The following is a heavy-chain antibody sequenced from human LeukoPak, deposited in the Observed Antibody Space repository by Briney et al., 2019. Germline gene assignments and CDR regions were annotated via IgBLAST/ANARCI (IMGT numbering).Heavy chain of an antibody. Sequence: GGSLRLSCAASGFTVSLYYMTWVRQAPGKGLEWVSVIYSGGPTYYADSVKGRFTISRDNSKNTVYLQMNSLRAEDTAVYYCAKQLGYCSDGSCYFPYWGQGTLVTVSS. CDR3: AKQLGYCSDGSCYFPY. CDR2: IYSGGPT. J-gene: IGHJ4*02. D-gene: IGHD2-15*01. CDR1: GFTVSLYY. V-gene: IGHV3-53*01.